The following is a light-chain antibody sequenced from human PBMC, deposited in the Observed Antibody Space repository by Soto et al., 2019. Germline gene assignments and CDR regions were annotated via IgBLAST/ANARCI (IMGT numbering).Light chain of an antibody. J-gene: IGLJ7*01. CDR2: VNSGGSH. CDR3: QTWGTGSAIVV. V-gene: IGLV4-69*01. CDR1: SGHSNYA. Sequence: QPVLTQSPSASASLGASVKLTCTLSSGHSNYAIAWHQQQPEKGPRSLMKVNSGGSHIKGDGIPDRFSGSSSGAERYLSISGLQSEDEADYYCQTWGTGSAIVVFGGGTQLTVL.